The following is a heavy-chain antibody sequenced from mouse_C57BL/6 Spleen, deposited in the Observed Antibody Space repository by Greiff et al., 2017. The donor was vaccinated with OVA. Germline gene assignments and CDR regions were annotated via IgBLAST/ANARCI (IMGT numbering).Heavy chain of an antibody. CDR2: INPGSGGT. CDR1: GYAFTNYL. CDR3: ARGEYDSAY. V-gene: IGHV1-54*01. J-gene: IGHJ3*01. Sequence: QVQLQQSGAELVRPGTSVKVSCKASGYAFTNYLIEWVKQRPGQGLEWIGVINPGSGGTNYNEKFKGKATLTADKSSSTAYMQLSSLTSEDSAVYFCARGEYDSAYWGQGTLVTVSA. D-gene: IGHD2-4*01.